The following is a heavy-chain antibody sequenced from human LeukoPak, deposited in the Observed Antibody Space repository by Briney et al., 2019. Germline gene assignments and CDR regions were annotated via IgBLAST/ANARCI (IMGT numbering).Heavy chain of an antibody. CDR3: TRRPVTTYSNYGFPDY. Sequence: SETLSLTCAVYGGSFSGYYWSWIRQPPGRGLEWIGGISYSGLTHYNPSLESRVTLSVDTSKSQFSLRLTSVTAADTSMYYCTRRPVTTYSNYGFPDYWGRGTLVTVSS. J-gene: IGHJ4*02. V-gene: IGHV4-34*01. CDR2: ISYSGLT. CDR1: GGSFSGYY. D-gene: IGHD4-11*01.